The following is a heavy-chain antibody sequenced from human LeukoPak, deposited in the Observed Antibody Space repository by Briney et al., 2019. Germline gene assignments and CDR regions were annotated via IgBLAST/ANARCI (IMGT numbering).Heavy chain of an antibody. V-gene: IGHV3-23*01. CDR1: GFTFSSYG. J-gene: IGHJ4*02. CDR2: ISGSGGST. Sequence: GGTLRLSCAASGFTFSSYGMSWVRQAPGKGLEWVSAISGSGGSTYYADSVKGRFTISRDNSKNTLYLQMNSLRPEDTAVYYCVRIFGEIDYWGQGTLVTVSS. D-gene: IGHD3-3*01. CDR3: VRIFGEIDY.